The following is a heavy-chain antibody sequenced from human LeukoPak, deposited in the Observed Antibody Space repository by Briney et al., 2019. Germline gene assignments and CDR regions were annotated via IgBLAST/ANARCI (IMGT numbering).Heavy chain of an antibody. CDR1: GFTFSSYE. CDR3: ARDGSRSYYFDS. V-gene: IGHV3-48*03. CDR2: ISSSGSTI. Sequence: GGSLRLSSAASGFTFSSYEMNWVRQAPGKGLEWVSYISSSGSTINYADSVKGRFTISRDNAKNSLSLQMNSLRAEDTAVYYCARDGSRSYYFDSWGQGTLVTVCS. J-gene: IGHJ4*02. D-gene: IGHD3-10*01.